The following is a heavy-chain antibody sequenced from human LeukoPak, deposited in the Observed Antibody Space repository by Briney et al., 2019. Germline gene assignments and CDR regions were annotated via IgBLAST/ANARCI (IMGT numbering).Heavy chain of an antibody. CDR3: VRGTPTPGMDY. Sequence: ASVRVSCKASGYPFTAHCLNWVRQAPGQGLEWMGNIDTTTGNPRYAQDFTGRFVFSLDTSVSTAYLQITSLKADDTAAYYCVRGTPTPGMDYRGQGTQVTVSS. J-gene: IGHJ4*02. CDR2: IDTTTGNP. D-gene: IGHD3-10*01. CDR1: GYPFTAHC. V-gene: IGHV7-4-1*02.